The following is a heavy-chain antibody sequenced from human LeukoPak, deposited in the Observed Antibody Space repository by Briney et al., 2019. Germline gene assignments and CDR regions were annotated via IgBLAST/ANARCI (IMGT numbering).Heavy chain of an antibody. Sequence: GGSLRLSCAVSGFSFSSYSMNWVRQAPGKGLEWVSSISSSSSSYIYYADSVKGRFTISRDNAKKSLYVQMNSLRAEDTAVYYCARSRGYYCSAGSCYYPFDYWGQGTLVTVS. CDR3: ARSRGYYCSAGSCYYPFDY. J-gene: IGHJ4*02. CDR1: GFSFSSYS. CDR2: ISSSSSSYI. V-gene: IGHV3-21*01. D-gene: IGHD2-15*01.